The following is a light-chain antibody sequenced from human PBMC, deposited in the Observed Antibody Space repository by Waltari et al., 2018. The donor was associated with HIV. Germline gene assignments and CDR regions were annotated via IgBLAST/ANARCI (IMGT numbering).Light chain of an antibody. Sequence: QSALPQPRSVSGSPAQSVTISCTRTSRDVCGYNFFSWYQQHPGKAPRLLIYDVTQLPSGVPDRFSGSKSDNTASLTISGLQAEDDGDYYCCSYAGSYIWVFGGGTSLTVL. J-gene: IGLJ3*02. CDR1: SRDVCGYNF. CDR3: CSYAGSYIWV. CDR2: DVT. V-gene: IGLV2-11*01.